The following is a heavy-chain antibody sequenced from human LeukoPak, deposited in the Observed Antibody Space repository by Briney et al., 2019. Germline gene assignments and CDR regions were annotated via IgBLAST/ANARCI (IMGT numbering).Heavy chain of an antibody. CDR2: IKSKTDGGTT. J-gene: IGHJ4*02. Sequence: GGSLRLSCAASGFTFSNAWMSRVRQAPGKGLEWVGRIKSKTDGGTTDYAAPVKGRFTISRDDSKNTLYLQMNSLKTEDTAVYYCTSVNWNYEAFDYWGQGTLVTVSS. D-gene: IGHD1-7*01. CDR3: TSVNWNYEAFDY. CDR1: GFTFSNAW. V-gene: IGHV3-15*01.